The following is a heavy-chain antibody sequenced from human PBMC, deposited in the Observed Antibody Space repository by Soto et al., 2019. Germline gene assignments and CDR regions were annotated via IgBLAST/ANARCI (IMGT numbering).Heavy chain of an antibody. V-gene: IGHV1-18*01. CDR1: GYTFTSYG. CDR2: ISAYNGNT. J-gene: IGHJ4*02. Sequence: ASVKVSGKASGYTFTSYGISWVRQAPGQGLEWMGWISAYNGNTNYAQKLQGRVTMTTDTSTSTAYMEMRSLRSDDTAVYCCARWYDILTGYSFDYWGQGTLVTVSS. CDR3: ARWYDILTGYSFDY. D-gene: IGHD3-9*01.